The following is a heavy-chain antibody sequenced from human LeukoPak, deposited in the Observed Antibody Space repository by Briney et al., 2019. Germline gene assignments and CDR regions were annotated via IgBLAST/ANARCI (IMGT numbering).Heavy chain of an antibody. D-gene: IGHD3-10*01. CDR1: GYSISNGYY. J-gene: IGHJ4*02. Sequence: SETLSLTCTVSGYSISNGYYWGWIRQPPGKGLEWVGSIYHRGSTYYNPSLTSRVTISLDRSKKKFSLKLSSVTAADTAVYYCASMVVRGVIDYWGQGTLVTVSS. CDR2: IYHRGST. V-gene: IGHV4-38-2*02. CDR3: ASMVVRGVIDY.